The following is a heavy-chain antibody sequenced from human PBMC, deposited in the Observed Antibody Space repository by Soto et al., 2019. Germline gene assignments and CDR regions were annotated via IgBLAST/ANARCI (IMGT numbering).Heavy chain of an antibody. CDR2: TYCRSKWYN. CDR1: GDSVSSNSAA. D-gene: IGHD2-15*01. Sequence: SPTLSLTCAISGDSVSSNSAAWNWIRQSPSRGLEWLGSTYCRSKWYNDYAVSVKSRITINPDTSKNQFSLQLNSVTPEDTAVYYCAREGYCIGGSCYALDYWDQGPLLTVST. CDR3: AREGYCIGGSCYALDY. V-gene: IGHV6-1*01. J-gene: IGHJ4*02.